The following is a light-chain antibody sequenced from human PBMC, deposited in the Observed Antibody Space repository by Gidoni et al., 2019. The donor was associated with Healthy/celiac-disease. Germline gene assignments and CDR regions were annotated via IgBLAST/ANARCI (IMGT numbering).Light chain of an antibody. Sequence: DIQMTQSPSTLSASVGDRVTITCRASQSISSWLAWYQQTPGKAPKPLIYDASSLESGVPSRFSGSGSGTEFTLTISSLQPDDFATYYCQQYNSYPYTFGQGTKLEIK. CDR2: DAS. J-gene: IGKJ2*01. CDR3: QQYNSYPYT. V-gene: IGKV1-5*01. CDR1: QSISSW.